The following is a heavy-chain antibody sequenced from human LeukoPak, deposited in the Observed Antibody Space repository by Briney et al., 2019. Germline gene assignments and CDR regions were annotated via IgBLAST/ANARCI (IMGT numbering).Heavy chain of an antibody. J-gene: IGHJ4*02. CDR2: IYYSGST. D-gene: IGHD1-26*01. V-gene: IGHV4-59*01. CDR1: GGSISTYY. Sequence: SETLSLTCTVSGGSISTYYWSWIRQPPGKGLEWIGYIYYSGSTNYNPSLKSRVTISVDTSKNQFSLKLSSVTAADTAVYYCAGSLHGGSKWGFWGQGTLVTVSS. CDR3: AGSLHGGSKWGF.